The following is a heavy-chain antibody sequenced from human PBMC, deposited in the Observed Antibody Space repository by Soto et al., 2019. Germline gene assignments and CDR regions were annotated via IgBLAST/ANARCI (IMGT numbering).Heavy chain of an antibody. J-gene: IGHJ4*02. CDR2: IYYSGST. CDR3: ASDKVTSRGPRNYFDY. CDR1: GGSISSYY. Sequence: SETLSLTCTVSGGSISSYYWSWIRQPPGKGLEWIGYIYYSGSTNYNPSLKSRVTISVDTSKNQFSLKLSSVTAADTAVYYCASDKVTSRGPRNYFDYWGQGTLVTVS. D-gene: IGHD5-18*01. V-gene: IGHV4-59*01.